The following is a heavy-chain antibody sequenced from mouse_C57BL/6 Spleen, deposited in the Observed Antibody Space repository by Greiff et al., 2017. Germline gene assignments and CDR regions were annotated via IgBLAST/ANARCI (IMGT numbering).Heavy chain of an antibody. CDR2: IYPGSGST. J-gene: IGHJ3*01. CDR3: ARWGYGSSAWFAY. D-gene: IGHD1-1*01. CDR1: GYTFPSYW. V-gene: IGHV1-55*01. Sequence: QVQLQQPGAELVKPGASVKMSCKASGYTFPSYWITWVKQRPGQGLEWIGDIYPGSGSTNYNEKFKSKATLTVDTSSSTAYMQLSSLTSEDSAVYYYARWGYGSSAWFAYWGQGTLVTVSA.